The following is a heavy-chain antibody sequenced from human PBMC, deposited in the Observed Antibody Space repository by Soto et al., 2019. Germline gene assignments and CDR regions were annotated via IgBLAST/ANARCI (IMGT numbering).Heavy chain of an antibody. CDR3: ARDLGTGTDF. J-gene: IGHJ4*02. CDR2: IDHSGAT. V-gene: IGHV4-4*02. Sequence: QVQLQESGPGLVKPSGTLSLACAVSGDSISSSNWWSWVRRAPGKGVEWIGEIDHSGATTYNPSLKPRATISVHPSKNHFSLNLTSVTAADTAVYFCARDLGTGTDFWGRGTLVTVAS. D-gene: IGHD1-1*01. CDR1: GDSISSSNW.